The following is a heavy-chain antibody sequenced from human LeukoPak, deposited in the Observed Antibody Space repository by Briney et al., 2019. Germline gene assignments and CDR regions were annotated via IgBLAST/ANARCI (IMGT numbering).Heavy chain of an antibody. J-gene: IGHJ4*02. CDR1: GLTFSGYW. CDR3: ASYYYGSGTSLGY. V-gene: IGHV3-7*01. Sequence: AGGSLRLSRVVSGLTFSGYWVTWVRQAPGKGLEWVANINQDASEKYYVESVKGRFAISRDNAKNSLYLQMNSLRAEDTAVYYCASYYYGSGTSLGYWGQGTLVTVSS. CDR2: INQDASEK. D-gene: IGHD3-10*01.